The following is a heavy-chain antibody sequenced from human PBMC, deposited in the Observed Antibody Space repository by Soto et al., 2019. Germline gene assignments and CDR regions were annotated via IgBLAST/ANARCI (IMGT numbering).Heavy chain of an antibody. Sequence: PSETLSLTCTVSGGSISSGDYYWSWIRQPPGKGLEWIGYIYYSGSTYYNPSLKSRVTISVDTSKNQFSLKLSSVTAADTAVYYCAREGSGYDILTGSNWFDPWGQGTQVTVSS. J-gene: IGHJ5*02. V-gene: IGHV4-30-4*01. CDR2: IYYSGST. CDR1: GGSISSGDYY. CDR3: AREGSGYDILTGSNWFDP. D-gene: IGHD3-9*01.